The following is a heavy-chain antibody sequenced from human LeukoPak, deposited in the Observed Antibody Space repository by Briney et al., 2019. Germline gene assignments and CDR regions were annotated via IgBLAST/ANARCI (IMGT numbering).Heavy chain of an antibody. CDR2: FDPEDDET. D-gene: IGHD5-18*01. Sequence: AASVKVSCKVSGYTLTELSIHWVRQAPGKGLEWMGGFDPEDDETIYAQKFQGRVTMTEDTSTDTAYMELSSLRAEDTAVYYCAKEVKIQLWLRYFDYWGQGTLVTVSS. J-gene: IGHJ4*02. CDR3: AKEVKIQLWLRYFDY. V-gene: IGHV1-24*01. CDR1: GYTLTELS.